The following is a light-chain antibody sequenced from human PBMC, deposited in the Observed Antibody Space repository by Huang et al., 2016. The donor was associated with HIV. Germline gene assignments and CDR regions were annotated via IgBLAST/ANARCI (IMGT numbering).Light chain of an antibody. CDR1: QSVYASSTSKDY. J-gene: IGKJ1*01. Sequence: DIIMSQSPESLTVSLGERATLNCRSSQSVYASSTSKDYMAWFQQKPGQPPKLLLFCASSREVGVPDRVSGSGSGTHFTLTIANLQPEDAAIYYCQQYYSLPQTFGQGTRV. CDR3: QQYYSLPQT. V-gene: IGKV4-1*01. CDR2: CAS.